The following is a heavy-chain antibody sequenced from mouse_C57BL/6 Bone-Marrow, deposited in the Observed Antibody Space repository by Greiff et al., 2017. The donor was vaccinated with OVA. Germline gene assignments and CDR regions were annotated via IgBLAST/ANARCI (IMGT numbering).Heavy chain of an antibody. V-gene: IGHV5-6*01. CDR1: GFTFSSYG. CDR3: ARPELFFDY. J-gene: IGHJ2*01. CDR2: ISSGGSYT. Sequence: EVMLVESGGDLVKPGGSLKLSCAASGFTFSSYGMSWVRQTPDKRLEWVATISSGGSYTYYPDSVKGRFTISRDNAKNTLYLQMSSLKSEDTAMYYCARPELFFDYWGRGTTLTVSS.